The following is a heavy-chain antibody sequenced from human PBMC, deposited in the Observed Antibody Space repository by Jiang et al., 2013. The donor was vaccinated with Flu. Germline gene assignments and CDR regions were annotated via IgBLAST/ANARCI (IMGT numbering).Heavy chain of an antibody. CDR2: IIPIFGIA. CDR1: GGTFSSYA. CDR3: ARCAFRTYDFYYYYYGMDV. J-gene: IGHJ6*02. D-gene: IGHD3-22*01. V-gene: IGHV1-69*01. Sequence: SCKASGGTFSSYAISWVRQAPGQGLEWMGGIIPIFGIANYAQKFQGRVTITADESTSTAYMELSSLRSEDTAVYYCARCAFRTYDFYYYYYGMDVWGQGTTVTVSS.